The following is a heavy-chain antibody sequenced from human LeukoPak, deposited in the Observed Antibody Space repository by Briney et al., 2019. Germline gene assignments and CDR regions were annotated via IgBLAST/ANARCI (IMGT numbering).Heavy chain of an antibody. Sequence: GRSLRLSCAASGFTFSSYAMHWVRQAPGKGLEWVAVISYDGSNKYYADSVKGRFTISRDNSKNALYLQMNSLRAEDTAVYYCARDALTSKRGKGYYYYYMDVWGKGTTVTVSS. CDR2: ISYDGSNK. CDR3: ARDALTSKRGKGYYYYYMDV. V-gene: IGHV3-30*04. CDR1: GFTFSSYA. J-gene: IGHJ6*03. D-gene: IGHD3-10*01.